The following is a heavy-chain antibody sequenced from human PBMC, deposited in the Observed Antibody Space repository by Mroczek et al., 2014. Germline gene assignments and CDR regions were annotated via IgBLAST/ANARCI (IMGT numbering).Heavy chain of an antibody. V-gene: IGHV3-23*01. Sequence: VQLQESGGDLVQPGGSLRLSCAASGFTFNNYAMTWVRQAPGKGLEWVSTIGSGGSDTFYADSVKGRVTISRDNSKNTLYLQMSSLRAEDTAMYYCAKGVGSTFPXTRYFDLWGRGTLVTVSS. D-gene: IGHD1-26*01. J-gene: IGHJ2*01. CDR2: IGSGGSDT. CDR1: GFTFNNYA. CDR3: AKGVGSTFPXTRYFDL.